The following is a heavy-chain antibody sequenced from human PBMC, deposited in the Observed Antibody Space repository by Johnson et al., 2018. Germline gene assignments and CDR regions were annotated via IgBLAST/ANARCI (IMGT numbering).Heavy chain of an antibody. V-gene: IGHV3-23*04. D-gene: IGHD3-10*01. Sequence: VQLVESGGGLVQPGGSLRLSCAASGFTFSNYAMNWVRQAPGKGLEWVSSISGSGGSTFYADSVQGRCTISRDKTKNTLYLQMNSLRVEDTAVYYCAKDLYYDYYYGMDAGGQVTTVTGSS. J-gene: IGHJ6*02. CDR3: AKDLYYDYYYGMDA. CDR2: ISGSGGST. CDR1: GFTFSNYA.